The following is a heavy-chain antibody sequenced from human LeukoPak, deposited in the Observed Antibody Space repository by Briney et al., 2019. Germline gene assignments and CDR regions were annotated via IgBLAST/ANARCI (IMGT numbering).Heavy chain of an antibody. CDR3: AKKPRQQPHDN. D-gene: IGHD5-18*01. CDR2: ITDSGSET. Sequence: GGSLRLSCAASGFTFSNYAMSWVRQAPGKGLEWVSSITDSGSETYLADSVKGRFTISRDSSKNTLYLQMNSRRAEDTAVYYCAKKPRQQPHDNWGQGTLVTVSS. V-gene: IGHV3-23*01. CDR1: GFTFSNYA. J-gene: IGHJ4*02.